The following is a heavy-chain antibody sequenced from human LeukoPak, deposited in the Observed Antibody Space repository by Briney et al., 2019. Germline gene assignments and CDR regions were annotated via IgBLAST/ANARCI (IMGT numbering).Heavy chain of an antibody. J-gene: IGHJ6*03. Sequence: GGSLRLSCAASGFIFNSYDMDWVRQDPGKGLEWVASISTYSTYIKYGDSVKGRFTISRDNANSSLSLQMNSLKVEDTAVYYCVREGGPYSHYYYMDVWGKGTTVAVSS. CDR1: GFIFNSYD. CDR3: VREGGPYSHYYYMDV. V-gene: IGHV3-21*01. D-gene: IGHD3-16*01. CDR2: ISTYSTYI.